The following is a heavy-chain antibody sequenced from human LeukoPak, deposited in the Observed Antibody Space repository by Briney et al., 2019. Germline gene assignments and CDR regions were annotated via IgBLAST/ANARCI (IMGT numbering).Heavy chain of an antibody. J-gene: IGHJ4*02. CDR2: ISSSSSYI. CDR3: ARDEVVAATPFDY. D-gene: IGHD2-15*01. Sequence: PGGSLRLSCAASGFTFSSYSMNWVRQAPGKGLEWVSSISSSSSYIYYADSVKGRFTISRDNAKNSLYLQMNSLRAEDTAVYYCARDEVVAATPFDYWGQGTLVTVSS. V-gene: IGHV3-21*01. CDR1: GFTFSSYS.